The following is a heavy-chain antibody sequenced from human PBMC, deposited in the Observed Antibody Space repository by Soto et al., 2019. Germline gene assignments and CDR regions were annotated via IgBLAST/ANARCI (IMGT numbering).Heavy chain of an antibody. CDR3: ARAHRVVTTYYSGMDL. Sequence: GGSLRLSCAASGFTFETYTMFWVRQAPGKGLELVALISFGGDTKTYADSVKGRFFISSDNSDYTLTLQLDSLRSEDTGAYYCARAHRVVTTYYSGMDLWGQGTTVTVSS. CDR2: ISFGGDTK. V-gene: IGHV3-30-3*01. CDR1: GFTFETYT. D-gene: IGHD2-21*02. J-gene: IGHJ6*02.